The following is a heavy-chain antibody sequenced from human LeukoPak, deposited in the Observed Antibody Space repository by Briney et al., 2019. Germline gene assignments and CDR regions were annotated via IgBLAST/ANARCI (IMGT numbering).Heavy chain of an antibody. V-gene: IGHV1-46*03. CDR3: AREGDIVATIGWMLSYYYYMDV. CDR2: INPSGGST. CDR1: GYTFTIYY. Sequence: ASVKVSCKASGYTFTIYYMHWVRQAPGQGLEWMGIINPSGGSTSYAQKFQGRVTMTRDTSTRTVYMELSSLRSEDTAVYYCAREGDIVATIGWMLSYYYYMDVWGKGTTVTVSS. D-gene: IGHD5-12*01. J-gene: IGHJ6*03.